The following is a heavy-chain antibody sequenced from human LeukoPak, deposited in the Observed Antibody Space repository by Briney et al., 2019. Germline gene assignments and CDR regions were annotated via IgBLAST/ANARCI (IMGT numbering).Heavy chain of an antibody. J-gene: IGHJ4*02. CDR2: ISSSGSTI. Sequence: GGSLRLSCAASGFTFSSYEMNWVRQAPGKGLEWVSYISSSGSTIYYSDSVKGRFTISRDNSKNSLYLQMNSLRTEDTALYYCVGFDYWGQGTLVTVSS. D-gene: IGHD3-16*01. V-gene: IGHV3-48*03. CDR1: GFTFSSYE. CDR3: VGFDY.